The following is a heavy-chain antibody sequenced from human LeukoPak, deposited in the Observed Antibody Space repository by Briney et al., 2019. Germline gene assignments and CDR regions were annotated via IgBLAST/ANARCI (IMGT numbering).Heavy chain of an antibody. D-gene: IGHD3-10*01. CDR3: ARVVRGVYWYYFDY. CDR1: GGSISSGSYY. Sequence: SETLSLTCTVSGGSISSGSYYWSWMRQPAGKGLEWVGRIYTSGSTNYNPSLKSRVTISVDTSKNQFSLKLSSVTAADTAVYSCARVVRGVYWYYFDYWGQGTLVTVSS. CDR2: IYTSGST. V-gene: IGHV4-61*02. J-gene: IGHJ4*02.